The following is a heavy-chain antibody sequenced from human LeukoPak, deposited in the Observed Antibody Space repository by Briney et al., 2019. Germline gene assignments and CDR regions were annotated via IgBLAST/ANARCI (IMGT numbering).Heavy chain of an antibody. V-gene: IGHV4-59*11. CDR2: IYYSENS. J-gene: IGHJ5*02. D-gene: IGHD2-15*01. CDR1: GDSISRHY. Sequence: PSETLSLTCTVSGDSISRHYWSWIRQPPGKGREWIGYIYYSENSKYNPSLKSRVTMSLDTSKNQFSLKLNSVTAADTAVYYCARELEDCSAGSCYSGWFDPWGQGTLVTVSS. CDR3: ARELEDCSAGSCYSGWFDP.